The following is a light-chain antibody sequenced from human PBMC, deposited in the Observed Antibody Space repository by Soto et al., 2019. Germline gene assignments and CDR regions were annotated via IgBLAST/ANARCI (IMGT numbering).Light chain of an antibody. J-gene: IGLJ1*01. Sequence: QSALTQPPSASGSPGQSVTISCTGTSSDVGGYNFVSWYQQHPGKAPKLIIYEVNKRPSGVPDRFSASKSGNTACLTVSGLHAEYEADYYCSSHAGASNLYVVGTGTKLTVL. CDR2: EVN. CDR3: SSHAGASNLYV. CDR1: SSDVGGYNF. V-gene: IGLV2-8*01.